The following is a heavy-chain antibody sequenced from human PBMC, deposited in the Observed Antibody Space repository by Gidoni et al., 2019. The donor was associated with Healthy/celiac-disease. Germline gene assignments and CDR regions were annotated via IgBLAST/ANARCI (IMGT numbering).Heavy chain of an antibody. V-gene: IGHV3-9*01. CDR1: GVTFDDYA. D-gene: IGHD4-17*01. Sequence: EVQLVESGGGLVQPGRSLRLSCAASGVTFDDYAMHWVRQAPGKGLEWVSGISWNSGSIGYADSVKGRFTISRDNAKNSLYLQMNSLRAEDTALYYCAKDFAPATDYGDYVTGAFDIWGQGTMVTVSS. CDR2: ISWNSGSI. J-gene: IGHJ3*02. CDR3: AKDFAPATDYGDYVTGAFDI.